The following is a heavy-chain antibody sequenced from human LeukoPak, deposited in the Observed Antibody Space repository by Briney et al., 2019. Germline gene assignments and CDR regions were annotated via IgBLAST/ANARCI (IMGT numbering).Heavy chain of an antibody. CDR1: GGTFSSYA. CDR3: ARDSKGYCANGVCNSWVDS. J-gene: IGHJ5*01. V-gene: IGHV1-2*02. D-gene: IGHD2-8*01. CDR2: INPNSGGT. Sequence: ASVKVSCKASGGTFSSYAISWVRQAPGQGLEWMGWINPNSGGTNYAQKFQGRVTMTRDTTISTASMELTRLTSDDTAMYYCARDSKGYCANGVCNSWVDSWGQGTLVTVSS.